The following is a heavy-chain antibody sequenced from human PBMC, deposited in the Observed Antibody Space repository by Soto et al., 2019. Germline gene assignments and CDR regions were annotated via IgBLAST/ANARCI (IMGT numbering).Heavy chain of an antibody. V-gene: IGHV4-59*08. Sequence: SETLSLTCTVSGGSISSYYWSWIRQPPGKGLEWIGYIYYSGSTNYNPSLKIRVTISVDTSKNQFSLKLSSVTAADTAVYYCARYSRTAAGFPFAFDIWGQGTMVTVSS. CDR3: ARYSRTAAGFPFAFDI. CDR1: GGSISSYY. J-gene: IGHJ3*02. CDR2: IYYSGST. D-gene: IGHD6-13*01.